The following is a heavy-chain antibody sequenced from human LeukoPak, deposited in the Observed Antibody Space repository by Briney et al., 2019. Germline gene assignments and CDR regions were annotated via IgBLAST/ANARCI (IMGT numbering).Heavy chain of an antibody. Sequence: ASVKVSCKASGYTFTGYYMHWVRQAPGQGLEWMGWINPNSGGTNYAQKFQGRVTMTRDTSISTAYMELSRLRSDDTAVYYCARVDEMAGYYFDCWGQGTLVTVSS. J-gene: IGHJ4*02. D-gene: IGHD5-24*01. CDR3: ARVDEMAGYYFDC. V-gene: IGHV1-2*02. CDR1: GYTFTGYY. CDR2: INPNSGGT.